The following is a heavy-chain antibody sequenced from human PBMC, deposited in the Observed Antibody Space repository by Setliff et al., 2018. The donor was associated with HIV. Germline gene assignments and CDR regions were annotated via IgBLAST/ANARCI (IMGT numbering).Heavy chain of an antibody. CDR1: GGTFSSYA. CDR3: ARSRSSGYYCDY. V-gene: IGHV1-69*13. CDR2: IIPIFGTA. D-gene: IGHD3-22*01. Sequence: SVKVSCKASGGTFSSYAISWVRQAPGQGLEWMGGIIPIFGTANYAQKFQGRVTITADESTSTAYMELGSLRSEDTAVYYCARSRSSGYYCDYWGQGTLVTVSS. J-gene: IGHJ4*02.